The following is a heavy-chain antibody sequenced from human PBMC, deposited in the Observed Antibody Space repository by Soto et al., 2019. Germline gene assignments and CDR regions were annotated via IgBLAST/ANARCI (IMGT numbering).Heavy chain of an antibody. J-gene: IGHJ4*02. Sequence: PGGSLRLSCAASGFTFSTYGMHWVRQAPGKGLEWVAVISYDAKHKYYADSLKGRFTISRDNSKNTLYLQMNSLRAEDTAVYYCAKGAVQDLWSGYYTFFDYWGPGTLVTVSS. D-gene: IGHD3-3*01. V-gene: IGHV3-30*18. CDR3: AKGAVQDLWSGYYTFFDY. CDR2: ISYDAKHK. CDR1: GFTFSTYG.